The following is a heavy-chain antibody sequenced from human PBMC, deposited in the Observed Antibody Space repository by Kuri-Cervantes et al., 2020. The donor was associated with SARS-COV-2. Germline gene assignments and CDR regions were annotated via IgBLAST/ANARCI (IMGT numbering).Heavy chain of an antibody. V-gene: IGHV4-59*11. CDR2: IFYSGST. CDR3: ARLRQLGFDY. D-gene: IGHD6-13*01. Sequence: GSLRLSCTVSGGSISGHYWSWIRQPPGKGLEWIGNIFYSGSTNYNPSLKSRVTMSVATSKNQFSLKLNSVTAADTAVYYCARLRQLGFDYWGQGTLVTVSS. J-gene: IGHJ4*02. CDR1: GGSISGHY.